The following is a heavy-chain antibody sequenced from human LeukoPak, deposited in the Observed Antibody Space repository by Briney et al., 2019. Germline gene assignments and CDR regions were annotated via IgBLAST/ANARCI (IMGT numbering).Heavy chain of an antibody. CDR2: ISGSGGST. CDR1: GFTFSSYG. CDR3: AKAIDYGDYVFDP. D-gene: IGHD4-17*01. Sequence: GGSLRPSCAASGFTFSSYGMSWVRQAPGKGLEWVSAISGSGGSTYYADSVKGRFTISRDNSKNTLYLQMNSLRAEDTAVYYCAKAIDYGDYVFDPWGQGTLVTVSS. J-gene: IGHJ5*02. V-gene: IGHV3-23*01.